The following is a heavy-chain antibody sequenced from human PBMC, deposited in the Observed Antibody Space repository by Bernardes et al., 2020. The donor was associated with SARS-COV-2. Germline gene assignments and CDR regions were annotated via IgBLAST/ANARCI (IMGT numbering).Heavy chain of an antibody. V-gene: IGHV3-74*01. CDR3: ARDHLDYYFDY. Sequence: GGSLRLSCVGSGFTFSSHWMHWVRQAPGKGLVWVSRINPGATGTNYPDSVKGRFTVSRDNAKNTLYVQMNNLRADDTAVYYCARDHLDYYFDYWGQGTLVTVSS. CDR2: INPGATGT. CDR1: GFTFSSHW. J-gene: IGHJ4*02.